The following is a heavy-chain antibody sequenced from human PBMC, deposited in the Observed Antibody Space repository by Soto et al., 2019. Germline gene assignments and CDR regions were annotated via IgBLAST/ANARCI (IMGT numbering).Heavy chain of an antibody. J-gene: IGHJ4*02. Sequence: GGSLRLSCAASGFTFTSYAMNWVRLAPGKGLEWVSAISGTGYNTYYADSVKGRFTISRDNTKNTLYLQMNSLRAEDTAVFFCAKAGFSSSWSPTYFDYWGQGTLVTVSS. D-gene: IGHD6-13*01. CDR1: GFTFTSYA. CDR3: AKAGFSSSWSPTYFDY. V-gene: IGHV3-23*01. CDR2: ISGTGYNT.